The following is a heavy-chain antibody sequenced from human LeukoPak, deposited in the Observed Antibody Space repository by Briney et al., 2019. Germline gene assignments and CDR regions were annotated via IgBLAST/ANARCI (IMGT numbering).Heavy chain of an antibody. CDR1: GYTFTNYH. Sequence: AASVKVSCKTSGYTFTNYHIQWVRQAPGQGLQWMGRTNPKSGDTKFAQGFQGRVTLTRDTSIDTAYLEVTGLTSDDTAVYYCARGVYYGSGSYVFEYWGQGTQIIVSS. CDR3: ARGVYYGSGSYVFEY. D-gene: IGHD3-10*01. V-gene: IGHV1-2*02. J-gene: IGHJ4*02. CDR2: TNPKSGDT.